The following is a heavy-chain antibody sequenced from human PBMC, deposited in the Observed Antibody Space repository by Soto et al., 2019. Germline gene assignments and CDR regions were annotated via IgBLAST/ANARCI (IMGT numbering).Heavy chain of an antibody. J-gene: IGHJ6*02. CDR1: GFTFTSSA. D-gene: IGHD6-19*01. CDR2: IVVGSGNT. Sequence: ASVKVSCKASGFTFTSSAVQWVRQARGQRLEWIGWIVVGSGNTNYAQKFQERVTIARDMSTSTAYMELSSLRSEDTAVYYCAADKGHSSGWYFYYYGMDVWGQGTMVTVSS. V-gene: IGHV1-58*01. CDR3: AADKGHSSGWYFYYYGMDV.